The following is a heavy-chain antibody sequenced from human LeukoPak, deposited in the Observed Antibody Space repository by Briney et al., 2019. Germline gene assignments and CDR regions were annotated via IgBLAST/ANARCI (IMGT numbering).Heavy chain of an antibody. CDR3: ARDHPPGDGYNSWYFDY. CDR2: IYTSGST. CDR1: GGSISSYY. D-gene: IGHD5-24*01. V-gene: IGHV4-4*07. Sequence: SETLSLTCTVSGGSISSYYWSWIRQPAGKGLEWIARIYTSGSTNYNPSPKSRGTMSVDTSNNQFSLQLSSVPAADTAVYYCARDHPPGDGYNSWYFDYWGQGTLVTVSS. J-gene: IGHJ4*02.